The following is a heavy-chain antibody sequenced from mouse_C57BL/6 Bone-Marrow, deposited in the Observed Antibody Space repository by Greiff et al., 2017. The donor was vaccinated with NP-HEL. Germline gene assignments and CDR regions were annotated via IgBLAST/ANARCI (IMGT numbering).Heavy chain of an antibody. CDR1: GYTFTDYE. Sequence: VQGVESGAELVRPGASVTLSCKASGYTFTDYEMHWVKQTPVHGLEWIGAIDPETGGTAYNQKFKGKAILTADKSSSTAYMELRSLTSEDSAVYYCTRRGYGSSPYAMDYWGQGTSVTVSS. CDR3: TRRGYGSSPYAMDY. D-gene: IGHD1-1*01. J-gene: IGHJ4*01. V-gene: IGHV1-15*01. CDR2: IDPETGGT.